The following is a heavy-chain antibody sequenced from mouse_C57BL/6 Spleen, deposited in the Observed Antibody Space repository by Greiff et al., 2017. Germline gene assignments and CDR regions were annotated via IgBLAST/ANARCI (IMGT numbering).Heavy chain of an antibody. V-gene: IGHV2-9*01. CDR3: AKHEGSSGYVDWFAY. CDR2: IWGGGST. D-gene: IGHD3-2*02. Sequence: QVQLKESGPGLVAPSQSLSITCTVSGFSLTSYGVDWVRQPPGKGLEWLGVIWGGGSTNYTSALMSRLGISKDNSKSQVCLKMNSRQTDGTAMYYCAKHEGSSGYVDWFAYWGQGTLVTVSA. J-gene: IGHJ3*01. CDR1: GFSLTSYG.